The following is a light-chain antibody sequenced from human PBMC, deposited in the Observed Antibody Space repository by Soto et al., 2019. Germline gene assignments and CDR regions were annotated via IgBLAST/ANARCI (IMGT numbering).Light chain of an antibody. CDR3: SSYTSSTAYV. CDR1: SSDVGGYNY. Sequence: QSVLTQPASVSGSPGQSITISCTGTSSDVGGYNYVSWYQLHPGKAPKLMVYEVSNRPSGVSNRFSGSKSGNTASLTISGLQAEDDADYYCSSYTSSTAYVFGTGTKVTV. J-gene: IGLJ1*01. CDR2: EVS. V-gene: IGLV2-14*01.